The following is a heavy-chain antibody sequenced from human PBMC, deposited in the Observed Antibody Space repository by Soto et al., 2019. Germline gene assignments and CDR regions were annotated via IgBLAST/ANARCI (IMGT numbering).Heavy chain of an antibody. CDR1: GFTFSSYW. Sequence: GGSLRLSCAASGFTFSSYWMTWVRRAPGKGLEWVANIKEDGSEKNYVDSVKGRFTISRDNAKNSLYMQTDSLRAEDTAVYYCERGRYSDYWGQGTLVTVSS. J-gene: IGHJ4*02. V-gene: IGHV3-7*03. CDR3: ERGRYSDY. D-gene: IGHD1-26*01. CDR2: IKEDGSEK.